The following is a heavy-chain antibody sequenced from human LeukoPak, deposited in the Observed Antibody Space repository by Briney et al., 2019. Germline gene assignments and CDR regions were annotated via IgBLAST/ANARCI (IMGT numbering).Heavy chain of an antibody. J-gene: IGHJ6*03. Sequence: PSETLSLTCTVSGGSISSYYWSWIRQPAGKGLEWIGRIYTSGSTNYNPSLKSRVTMSVDTSKNQFSLKLSSVTAADTAVYYCAKYYDFWSGYYYMDVWGKGTTVTVSS. D-gene: IGHD3-3*01. CDR1: GGSISSYY. CDR3: AKYYDFWSGYYYMDV. V-gene: IGHV4-4*07. CDR2: IYTSGST.